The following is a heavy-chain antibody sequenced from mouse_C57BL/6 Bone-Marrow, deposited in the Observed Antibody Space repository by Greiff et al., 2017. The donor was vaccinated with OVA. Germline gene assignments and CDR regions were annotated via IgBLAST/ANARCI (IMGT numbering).Heavy chain of an antibody. CDR1: GYTFTDYY. Sequence: VQLQQSGAELVRPGASVKLSCKASGYTFTDYYINWVKQRPGQGLEWIARIYPGSGNTYYNEKFKGKATLTAEKSSNTAYMQLSSLTSEDSAVYFCAREIYYGNFDVWGTGTTVTVSS. CDR3: AREIYYGNFDV. V-gene: IGHV1-76*01. J-gene: IGHJ1*03. CDR2: IYPGSGNT. D-gene: IGHD2-1*01.